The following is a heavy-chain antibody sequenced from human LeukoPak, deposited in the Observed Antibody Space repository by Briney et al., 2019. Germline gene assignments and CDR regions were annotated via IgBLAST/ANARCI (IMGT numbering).Heavy chain of an antibody. CDR1: GYTFTGYY. CDR2: INPNSGGT. V-gene: IGHV1-2*02. CDR3: ARDLTLPQDGDY. Sequence: ASVKVSCKASGYTFTGYYMHWVRQAPGQGLEWMGLINPNSGGTNYAQKFQGRVTMTRDTSISTAYMELSRPRSDDTAVYYCARDLTLPQDGDYWGQGTLVTVSS. J-gene: IGHJ4*02. D-gene: IGHD4-23*01.